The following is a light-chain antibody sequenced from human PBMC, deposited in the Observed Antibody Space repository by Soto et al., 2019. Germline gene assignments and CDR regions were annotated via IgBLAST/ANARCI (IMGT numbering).Light chain of an antibody. CDR1: QSVSSIY. J-gene: IGKJ2*01. CDR2: GAS. V-gene: IGKV3-20*01. Sequence: EIVLMQSPGTLSLPPGERATLSCRATQSVSSIYSAWYQQKPGQAPRLLIYGASSRDTGIPDRFSGSGSGTDFTLSISRLEPEYFAVYYCQQYGSSPPYTFGQGTKLEIK. CDR3: QQYGSSPPYT.